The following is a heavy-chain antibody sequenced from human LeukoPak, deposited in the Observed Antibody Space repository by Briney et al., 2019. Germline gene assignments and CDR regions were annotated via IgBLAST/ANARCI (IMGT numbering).Heavy chain of an antibody. Sequence: GGSLRLSCAASAFPFSSYGMHWVRQAPGKGLEWVAVIWHDGSHKYYADSVKGRFTISRDNSKNTLYLQMNSLRAEDTAVYYCASGDYSRGWYLDYWGQGTLVTVSS. V-gene: IGHV3-33*01. CDR3: ASGDYSRGWYLDY. CDR1: AFPFSSYG. D-gene: IGHD6-19*01. J-gene: IGHJ4*02. CDR2: IWHDGSHK.